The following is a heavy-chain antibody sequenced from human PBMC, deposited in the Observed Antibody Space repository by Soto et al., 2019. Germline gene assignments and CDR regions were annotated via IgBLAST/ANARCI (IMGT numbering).Heavy chain of an antibody. V-gene: IGHV4-34*01. CDR2: INHSGST. D-gene: IGHD6-19*01. CDR1: GGSFSGYY. Sequence: TSETLSLTCAVYGGSFSGYYWSWIRQPPGKGLEWIGEINHSGSTNYNPSLKSRVTISVDTSKNQFSLKLSSVTAADTAVYYCAREIIAVADLYFDYWGQGTQVTVSS. J-gene: IGHJ4*02. CDR3: AREIIAVADLYFDY.